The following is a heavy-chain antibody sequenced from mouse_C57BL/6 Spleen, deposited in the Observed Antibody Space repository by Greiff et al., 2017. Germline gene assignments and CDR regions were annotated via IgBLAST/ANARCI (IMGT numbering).Heavy chain of an antibody. CDR2: INPNNGGT. V-gene: IGHV1-26*01. CDR3: ARGGTGDYYAMDY. Sequence: EVQLQQSGPELVKPGASVKISCKASGYTFTDYYMNWVKQSHGKSLEWIGDINPNNGGTSYNQKFKGKPTLTVDKSSSTAYMELRSLTSEDSAVYYCARGGTGDYYAMDYWGQGTSVTVSS. J-gene: IGHJ4*01. CDR1: GYTFTDYY. D-gene: IGHD3-3*01.